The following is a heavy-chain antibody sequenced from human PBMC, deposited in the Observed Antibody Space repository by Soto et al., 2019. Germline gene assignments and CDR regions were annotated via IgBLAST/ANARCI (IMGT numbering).Heavy chain of an antibody. V-gene: IGHV4-39*01. CDR3: ARHEGNGNVWPLDY. CDR1: GDSIGTTHSY. Sequence: SETLSLTCTVSGDSIGTTHSYWAWIRQSPGKGLEWIGNIHYSGSTYYMPSLRSLVTLSVDTSKNQFSLRLTSVTAEDTAVYYCARHEGNGNVWPLDYWGQGILVTVS. J-gene: IGHJ4*02. CDR2: IHYSGST. D-gene: IGHD2-8*01.